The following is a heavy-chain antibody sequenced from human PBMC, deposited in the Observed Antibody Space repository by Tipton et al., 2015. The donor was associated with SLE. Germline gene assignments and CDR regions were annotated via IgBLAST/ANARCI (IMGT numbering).Heavy chain of an antibody. J-gene: IGHJ5*02. Sequence: TLSLTCTVSRGSISRGGYYWSWIRQHPGKGLEWIGYIYYSGSTLYNPSLKSRATISVDTSTNQFSLKLASVTAADTAVYYCAREAPLVGASPTWFDPWGQGTLVTVSS. CDR2: IYYSGST. CDR3: AREAPLVGASPTWFDP. CDR1: RGSISRGGYY. D-gene: IGHD1-26*01. V-gene: IGHV4-31*03.